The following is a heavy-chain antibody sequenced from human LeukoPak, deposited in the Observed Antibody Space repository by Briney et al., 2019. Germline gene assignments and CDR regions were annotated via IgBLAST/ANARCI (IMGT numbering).Heavy chain of an antibody. D-gene: IGHD3-9*01. Sequence: GGSLRLSCAASGFTFSSYSMNWVRQAPGKGLEWVSYISSSSSTIYYADSVKGRFTISRDNAKNSLYLQMNSLRAEDTAVYYCASPYDILTWGGVMDVWGQGTTATVSS. CDR3: ASPYDILTWGGVMDV. V-gene: IGHV3-48*04. CDR2: ISSSSSTI. CDR1: GFTFSSYS. J-gene: IGHJ6*02.